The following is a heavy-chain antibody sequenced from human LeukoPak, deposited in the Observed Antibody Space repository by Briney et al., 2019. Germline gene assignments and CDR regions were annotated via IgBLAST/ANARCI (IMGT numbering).Heavy chain of an antibody. CDR1: GLSVSTNY. CDR2: LYSSGSA. V-gene: IGHV3-53*01. Sequence: GGSLRLSCAASGLSVSTNYMMWVRQAPGKGLKCVSILYSSGSAYYADSVKGRFIISRDNSENTLYLQMNSLSAEDTAVYYCASLTGLYPWGRGTLVSVSS. D-gene: IGHD7-27*01. J-gene: IGHJ2*01. CDR3: ASLTGLYP.